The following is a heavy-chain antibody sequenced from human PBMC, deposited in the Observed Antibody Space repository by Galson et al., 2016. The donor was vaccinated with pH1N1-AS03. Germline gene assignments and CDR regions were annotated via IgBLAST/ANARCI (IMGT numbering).Heavy chain of an antibody. CDR2: ISSSSRFI. CDR1: STYT. Sequence: STYTMNWVRQAPGKGLEWVAYISSSSRFIYYADAVQGRFTISKDSPKNSVYLHMNGLRADDTAVYYCARDGGYSSGWIDFWGQGTLVSVSS. CDR3: ARDGGYSSGWIDF. D-gene: IGHD3-22*01. J-gene: IGHJ4*02. V-gene: IGHV3-21*01.